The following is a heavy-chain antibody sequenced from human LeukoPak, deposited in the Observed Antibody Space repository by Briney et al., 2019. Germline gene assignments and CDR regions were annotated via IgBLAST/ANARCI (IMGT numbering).Heavy chain of an antibody. V-gene: IGHV3-7*01. CDR3: ARGGARYLDS. J-gene: IGHJ4*02. D-gene: IGHD3-9*01. CDR2: MKEDGSDI. Sequence: GGSLRLSCVASGSSFNSYTMSWVRQAPGKGLEWVAKMKEDGSDIHYVDSVKGRFTICRDNAKNSLCLQMSSLRVEDTAVYYCARGGARYLDSWGQGILVTVSS. CDR1: GSSFNSYT.